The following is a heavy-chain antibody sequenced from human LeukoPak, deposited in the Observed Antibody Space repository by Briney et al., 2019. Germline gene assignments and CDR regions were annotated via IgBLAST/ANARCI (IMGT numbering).Heavy chain of an antibody. D-gene: IGHD2-8*01. CDR1: GGTFSGYA. V-gene: IGHV1-69*13. J-gene: IGHJ4*02. CDR3: ARAPRAVLIGLPGYYFDY. CDR2: IIPIFGTA. Sequence: SVKVSCKASGGTFSGYAISWVRQAPGQGLEWMGGIIPIFGTANYAQKFQGRVTITADESTSTAYMELSSLRSEDTAVYYCARAPRAVLIGLPGYYFDYWGQGTLVTVSP.